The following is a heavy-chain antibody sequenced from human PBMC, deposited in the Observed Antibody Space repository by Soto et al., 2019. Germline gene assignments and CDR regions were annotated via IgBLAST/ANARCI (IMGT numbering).Heavy chain of an antibody. V-gene: IGHV3-11*01. CDR1: GFTFSDYY. J-gene: IGHJ3*02. CDR2: ISSSGSTI. Sequence: LRLSNAASGFTFSDYYMDWVRQSPGKGLEWVSYISSSGSTIYYADSVKGRFTISRDNAKNSLYLQMNSLRAEDTAVYYCARRRKNIVATPFDAFDIWGQGTMVTVSS. D-gene: IGHD2-21*01. CDR3: ARRRKNIVATPFDAFDI.